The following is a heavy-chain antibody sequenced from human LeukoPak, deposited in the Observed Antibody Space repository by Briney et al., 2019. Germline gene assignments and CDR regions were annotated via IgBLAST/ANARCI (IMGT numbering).Heavy chain of an antibody. D-gene: IGHD6-19*01. J-gene: IGHJ5*02. CDR1: GFTFSNYA. CDR3: AKEPAPYSSGWYFPDDH. V-gene: IGHV3-30*18. CDR2: VAHDGSVA. Sequence: PGGPLSLSCAAPGFTFSNYAMHWVRKVPGKGLEGVPVVAHDGSVAYYADWVKGRLTISRDNSKNTLYLQMNNLRAEDTAVYYCAKEPAPYSSGWYFPDDHWGQGALVTVSS.